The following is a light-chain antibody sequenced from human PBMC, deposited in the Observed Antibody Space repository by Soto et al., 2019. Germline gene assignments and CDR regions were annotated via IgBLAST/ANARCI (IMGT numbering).Light chain of an antibody. CDR3: QSHDSSLSAYV. J-gene: IGLJ1*01. CDR1: SSNIGAGYD. V-gene: IGLV1-40*01. CDR2: GNS. Sequence: QSALTQPPSVSGAPGQRVTISCTGRSSNIGAGYDVHWYQQLPGTGPKLLISGNSNRPSGVPDRFSGSRSGTSASLAITGLQAEDEADYYCQSHDSSLSAYVFGTGTKVTVL.